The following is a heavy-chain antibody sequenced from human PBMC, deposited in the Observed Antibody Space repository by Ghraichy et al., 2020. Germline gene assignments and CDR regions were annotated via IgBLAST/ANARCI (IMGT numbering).Heavy chain of an antibody. J-gene: IGHJ5*02. CDR3: ARVVFSNNWTPVHWFDP. D-gene: IGHD1-1*01. CDR1: GGSFSDYD. V-gene: IGHV4-34*01. CDR2: INDRGSI. Sequence: SETLSLTCAVFGGSFSDYDWTWIRQPPGKGLEWIGEINDRGSIDYNASLKSRVSISLDTSKNQFSLKLSSVTAADTAVYFCARVVFSNNWTPVHWFDPWGPGTLVIVSS.